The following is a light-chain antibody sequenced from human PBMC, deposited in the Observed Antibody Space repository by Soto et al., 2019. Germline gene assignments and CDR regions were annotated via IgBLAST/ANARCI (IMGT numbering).Light chain of an antibody. Sequence: QSALTQPRSVSGSPGQSVTISCTGTSSDVGGYNYVSWYQQHPGEAPKLMIYDVSKRPSGVPDRFSGSKSGNTASLTISGLQAEDEADYYCCSYAGSYTLVVFGTGTKVTVL. V-gene: IGLV2-11*01. CDR2: DVS. CDR1: SSDVGGYNY. J-gene: IGLJ1*01. CDR3: CSYAGSYTLVV.